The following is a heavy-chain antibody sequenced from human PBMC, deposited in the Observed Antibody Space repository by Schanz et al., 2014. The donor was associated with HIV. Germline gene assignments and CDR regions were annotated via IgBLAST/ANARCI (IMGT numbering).Heavy chain of an antibody. Sequence: EVHLVESGGGMVQPGGSLRLSCAASGFVFSSYAMHWVRQAPGKGLEWLSRISNSGSLKSYADSVKGRFTISRDNAKNLLYLQLNSLRDDDTAVYYCARDCLGGCPADYWGQGTLIIVSS. V-gene: IGHV3-48*03. D-gene: IGHD6-19*01. J-gene: IGHJ4*02. CDR1: GFVFSSYA. CDR3: ARDCLGGCPADY. CDR2: ISNSGSLK.